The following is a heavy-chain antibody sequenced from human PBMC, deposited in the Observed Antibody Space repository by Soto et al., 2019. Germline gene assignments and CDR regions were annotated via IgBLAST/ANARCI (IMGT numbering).Heavy chain of an antibody. CDR1: GLTISNAW. D-gene: IGHD2-15*01. J-gene: IGHJ6*02. CDR2: IKTNAEGGTT. CDR3: TTGSVEGV. Sequence: EVQLVESGGGFIYPGGSLRLSCAASGLTISNAWMNWVRQAPGKGLEWVGRIKTNAEGGTTDYAAAVKGRFTVSRDESRNMLYLQMNSLKTEDTAVYYCTTGSVEGVWGQGTTVTVS. V-gene: IGHV3-15*07.